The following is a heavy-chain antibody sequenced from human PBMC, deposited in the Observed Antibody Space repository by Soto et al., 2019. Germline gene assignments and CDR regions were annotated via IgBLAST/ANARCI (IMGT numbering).Heavy chain of an antibody. D-gene: IGHD5-12*01. V-gene: IGHV1-69*01. CDR1: GGTFTSDA. J-gene: IGHJ6*02. Sequence: QVQLVQSGAEVKQPGSSVKFASKTSGGTFTSDAISWVRQAPGQGLEWMGGITPVFETPNYAQKFQGRVTITADESTATAYMELSSLRSDDTAVYYCARAIHGYNYRVDFWGQGTTVTVSS. CDR3: ARAIHGYNYRVDF. CDR2: ITPVFETP.